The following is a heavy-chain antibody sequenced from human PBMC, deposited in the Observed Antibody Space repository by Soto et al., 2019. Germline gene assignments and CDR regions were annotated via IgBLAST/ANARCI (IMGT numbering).Heavy chain of an antibody. CDR2: INAGNGNT. V-gene: IGHV1-3*01. J-gene: IGHJ5*02. CDR3: ARGGKSDSSSSGRNWFDP. D-gene: IGHD6-6*01. CDR1: GYTFTSYA. Sequence: ASVKVSCKXSGYTFTSYAMHWVRQAPGQRLEWMGWINAGNGNTKYSQKFQGRVTITRDTSASTAYMELSSLRSEDTAVYYCARGGKSDSSSSGRNWFDPWGQGTLVTVSS.